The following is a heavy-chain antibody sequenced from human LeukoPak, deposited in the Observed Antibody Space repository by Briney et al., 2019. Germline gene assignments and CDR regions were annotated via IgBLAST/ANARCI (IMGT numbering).Heavy chain of an antibody. J-gene: IGHJ3*02. D-gene: IGHD6-6*01. CDR2: IWYGGSNK. CDR1: GFTFSSYG. V-gene: IGHV3-30*02. CDR3: AKDHVAARQGYAFDI. Sequence: GGSLRLSCAASGFTFSSYGMHWVRQAPGKGLEWVAVIWYGGSNKYYADSVKGRFTISRDNSKNTLYLQMNSLRAEDTAVYYCAKDHVAARQGYAFDIWGQGTMVTVSS.